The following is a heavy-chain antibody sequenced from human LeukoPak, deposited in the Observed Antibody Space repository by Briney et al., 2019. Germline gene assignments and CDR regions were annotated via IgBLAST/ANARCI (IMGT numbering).Heavy chain of an antibody. CDR2: INPNSGGT. CDR3: ARAYYDFWSGYYKNYFDY. Sequence: ASVKVSCKASGYTFTGYYMHWVRQAPGQGPEWMGWINPNSGGTNYAQKFQGRVTMTRDTSISTAYMELSRLRSDDTAVYYCARAYYDFWSGYYKNYFDYWGQGTLVTVSS. CDR1: GYTFTGYY. J-gene: IGHJ4*02. V-gene: IGHV1-2*02. D-gene: IGHD3-3*01.